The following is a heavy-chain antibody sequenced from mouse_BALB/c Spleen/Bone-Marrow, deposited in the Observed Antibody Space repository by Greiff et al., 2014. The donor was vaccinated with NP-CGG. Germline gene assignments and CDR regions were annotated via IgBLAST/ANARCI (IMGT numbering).Heavy chain of an antibody. CDR2: ISPSNGRS. CDR3: TRSELRRGGYALDY. J-gene: IGHJ4*01. D-gene: IGHD2-12*01. V-gene: IGHV1S81*02. CDR1: GYSFTSYW. Sequence: QVQLKESRAELMKPGASVKLSCKASGYSFTSYWMHWVKQRPGQGLEWIGEISPSNGRSNYNEKFKSKATLTVDKSSSTAYMQLSGLTSEDSAVYYCTRSELRRGGYALDYWGLGTSVTVSS.